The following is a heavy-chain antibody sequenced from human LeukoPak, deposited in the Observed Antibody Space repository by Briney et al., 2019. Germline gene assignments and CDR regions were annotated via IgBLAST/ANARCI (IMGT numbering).Heavy chain of an antibody. CDR3: ARVTRDEYYYYMDV. CDR1: GGSISSGDYY. Sequence: PSETLSLTCTVSGGSISSGDYYWSWIRQPPGKGLEWIGYIYYSGSTYYNPSLKSRVTISVDTSKNQFSLKLSSVTAADTAVYYCARVTRDEYYYYMDVWGKGTTVTVSS. D-gene: IGHD4-23*01. J-gene: IGHJ6*03. CDR2: IYYSGST. V-gene: IGHV4-30-4*08.